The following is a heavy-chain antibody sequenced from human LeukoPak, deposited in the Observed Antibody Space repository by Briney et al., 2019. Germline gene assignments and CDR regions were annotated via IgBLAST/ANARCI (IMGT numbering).Heavy chain of an antibody. CDR1: GFTVSSNY. J-gene: IGHJ4*02. CDR3: ARGRGYRDYDRPLDY. D-gene: IGHD5-12*01. CDR2: ITSGGNT. V-gene: IGHV3-53*01. Sequence: GGSLRLSCAASGFTVSSNYMNWVRQAPGKGLEWVSVITSGGNTYYADSVKGRFTTSRDNSKNTLYVQMNSLRAEDTAIYYCARGRGYRDYDRPLDYWGQGTLVTVSS.